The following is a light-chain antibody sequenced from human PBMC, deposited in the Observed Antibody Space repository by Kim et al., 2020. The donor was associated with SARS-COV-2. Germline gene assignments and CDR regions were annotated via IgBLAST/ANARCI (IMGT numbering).Light chain of an antibody. CDR3: QVWDSNTVI. CDR2: VNN. CDR1: NIVGKH. J-gene: IGLJ2*01. V-gene: IGLV3-9*01. Sequence: SGALGQTANISCGENNIVGKHVHWYQQRPGQAPVTVIYVNNNLPSGIPERFSGSNSGNAATLSISRGQVGVEAVYFCQVWDSNTVIFGGGTQLTVL.